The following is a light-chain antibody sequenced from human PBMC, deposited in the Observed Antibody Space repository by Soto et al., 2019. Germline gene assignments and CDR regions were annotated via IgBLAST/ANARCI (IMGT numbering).Light chain of an antibody. V-gene: IGLV2-11*01. Sequence: QSALTQPRSVSGSPGQSVTISCTGTSSDVGGYNYVSWYQQHPGQAPKLMSYDVSKRPSGVPDRFSGSKYGNTASLTISGLQAEDEADYYCCSYAGSYWVFGGGTKLTVL. CDR2: DVS. CDR1: SSDVGGYNY. CDR3: CSYAGSYWV. J-gene: IGLJ3*02.